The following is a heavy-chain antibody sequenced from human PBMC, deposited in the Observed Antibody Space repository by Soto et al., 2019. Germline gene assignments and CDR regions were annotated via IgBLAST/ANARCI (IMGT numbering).Heavy chain of an antibody. V-gene: IGHV3-21*01. D-gene: IGHD1-20*01. Sequence: EVQLVESGGGLVKPGGSLRLSCAASGFSFSSFTINWVRQAPGKGLGWVSSIDTSSRYMFYADSVTGRFTISRDNAKKSVYLQMNRLRAEDTAIYDCARETGSYNWSDGLMDVWGQGTTVTVSS. CDR2: IDTSSRYM. J-gene: IGHJ6*02. CDR3: ARETGSYNWSDGLMDV. CDR1: GFSFSSFT.